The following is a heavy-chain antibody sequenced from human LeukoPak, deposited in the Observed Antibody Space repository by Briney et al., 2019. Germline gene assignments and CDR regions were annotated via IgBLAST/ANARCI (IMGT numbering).Heavy chain of an antibody. J-gene: IGHJ3*02. D-gene: IGHD2-2*01. Sequence: SETLSLTCAVSGGSISSGGYYWSWIRQPPGKGLEWIGYIYHSGSTYYNPSLKSRVTISVDRSKNQFSLKLSSVTAADTAVYYCARDCGSTSCYWKMDDAFDIWGQGTMVTVSS. CDR3: ARDCGSTSCYWKMDDAFDI. CDR2: IYHSGST. V-gene: IGHV4-30-2*01. CDR1: GGSISSGGYY.